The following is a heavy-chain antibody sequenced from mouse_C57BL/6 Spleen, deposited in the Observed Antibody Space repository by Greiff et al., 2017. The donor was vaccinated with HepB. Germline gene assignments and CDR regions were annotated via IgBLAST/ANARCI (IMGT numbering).Heavy chain of an antibody. Sequence: VQLQQPGTELVKPGASVKLSCKASGYTFTSYWMHWVQQRPGQGLEWIGNINPGNGGTNYNEKFKSKATLTVDKSSSTAYMQLSSLTSEDSAVYYCAREYYYGPGAMDYWGKGTTVTVSS. D-gene: IGHD1-1*01. J-gene: IGHJ4*01. V-gene: IGHV1-53*01. CDR3: AREYYYGPGAMDY. CDR1: GYTFTSYW. CDR2: INPGNGGT.